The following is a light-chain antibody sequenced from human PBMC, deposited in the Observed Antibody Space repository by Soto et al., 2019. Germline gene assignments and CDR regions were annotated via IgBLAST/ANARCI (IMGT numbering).Light chain of an antibody. J-gene: IGKJ4*01. CDR3: QQRSNWPLT. CDR1: QSVSDY. V-gene: IGKV3-11*01. CDR2: DAS. Sequence: EVVLTQSPASLSLSPGDRATLSCRADQSVSDYLAWYQQKPGQPPRLLFFDASSRATGVPHRFSAGGSGTDFTLIISSLEPEDFAVYYCQQRSNWPLTFGGGTKVEIK.